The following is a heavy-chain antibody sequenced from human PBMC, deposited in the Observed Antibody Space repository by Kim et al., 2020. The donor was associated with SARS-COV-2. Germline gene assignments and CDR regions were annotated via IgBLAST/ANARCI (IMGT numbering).Heavy chain of an antibody. CDR2: IYYSGST. J-gene: IGHJ4*02. Sequence: SETLSLTCTVSGGSISSYYWSWIRQPPGKGLEWIGYIYYSGSTNYNPSLKSRVTISVDTSKNQFSLKLSSVTAAHTAVYYCARGEEMATVDYWGQGTLVTVSS. V-gene: IGHV4-59*01. D-gene: IGHD5-12*01. CDR3: ARGEEMATVDY. CDR1: GGSISSYY.